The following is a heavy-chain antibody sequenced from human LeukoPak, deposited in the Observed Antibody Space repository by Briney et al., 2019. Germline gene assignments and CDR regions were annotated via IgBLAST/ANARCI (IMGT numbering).Heavy chain of an antibody. CDR3: AKDHYDFWSGPTVFDI. V-gene: IGHV3-23*01. J-gene: IGHJ3*02. CDR1: GFTFSTYA. D-gene: IGHD3-3*01. Sequence: GGSLRLSCAASGFTFSTYAMSWVRLAPGKGLEWVSAISGSGGSTYYADSVKGRFTIFRDNSENTLYLQMNSLRAEDTAVYYCAKDHYDFWSGPTVFDIWGQGTMVTVSS. CDR2: ISGSGGST.